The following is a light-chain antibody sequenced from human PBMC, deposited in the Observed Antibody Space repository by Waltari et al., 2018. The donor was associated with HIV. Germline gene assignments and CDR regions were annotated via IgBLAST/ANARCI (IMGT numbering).Light chain of an antibody. CDR1: QSVSSSY. J-gene: IGKJ1*01. CDR3: QHYGSSLWT. Sequence: EIVLTQSPATLSLSPGERATLSCRASQSVSSSYLAWYQQKPGQAPRLLIYGASSRATGISDRFSGSGSGTDFTLTISRLEPEDFAVYYCQHYGSSLWTFGQGTKVESK. CDR2: GAS. V-gene: IGKV3-20*01.